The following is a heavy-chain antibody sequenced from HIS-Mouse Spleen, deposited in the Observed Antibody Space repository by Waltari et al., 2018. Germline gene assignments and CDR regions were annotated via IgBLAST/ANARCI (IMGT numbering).Heavy chain of an antibody. CDR1: GFTFSSYG. D-gene: IGHD6-13*01. J-gene: IGHJ5*02. CDR2: ISYDGSNK. V-gene: IGHV3-30*18. CDR3: AKEYSSSHNWFDP. Sequence: VQLVESGVGVVQPGRSLRLSCAASGFTFSSYGMHWVRQAPGKGLEWVAVISYDGSNKYYADSVKGRFTISRDNSKNTLYLQMNSLRAEDTAVYYCAKEYSSSHNWFDPWGQGTLVTVSS.